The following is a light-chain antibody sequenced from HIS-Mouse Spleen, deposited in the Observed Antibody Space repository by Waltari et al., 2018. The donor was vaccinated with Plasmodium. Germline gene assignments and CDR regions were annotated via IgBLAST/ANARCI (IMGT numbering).Light chain of an antibody. CDR1: ALPKNY. CDR3: YSTDSSGNHRV. Sequence: SYELTQPPSVLVSPGQTARITCPGDALPKNYDYWYQQKSGQAPVLVIYEDSKRPSGIPERFSGSSSGTMATLTISGAQVEDEADYYCYSTDSSGNHRVFGGGTKLTVL. V-gene: IGLV3-10*01. CDR2: EDS. J-gene: IGLJ3*02.